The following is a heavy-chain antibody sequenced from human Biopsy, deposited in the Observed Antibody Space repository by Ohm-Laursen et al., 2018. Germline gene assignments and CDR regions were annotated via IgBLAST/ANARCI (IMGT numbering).Heavy chain of an antibody. CDR3: ATKLTGYFHH. J-gene: IGHJ1*01. D-gene: IGHD3-9*01. V-gene: IGHV1-69*05. CDR1: GGTFSNYG. Sequence: SVKVSCKAPGGTFSNYGVNWVRQAPGRGLEWLGGNIPVLGTGNYAQKFQDRVTVATDTSTSTATMDIRSLRSDDTAVYYCATKLTGYFHHWGQGTLVIVSS. CDR2: NIPVLGTG.